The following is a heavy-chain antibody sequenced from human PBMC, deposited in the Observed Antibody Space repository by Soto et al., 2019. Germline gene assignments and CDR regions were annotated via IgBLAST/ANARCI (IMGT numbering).Heavy chain of an antibody. V-gene: IGHV4-39*01. CDR2: LHYSGTA. Sequence: QLQLQESGPGLVKPSETLSLTCSVSGGSITSGGYNWVWVRQPPGKGLQSIATLHYSGTAYYNPSLKSRLTMSVDTSKNQFSLKLNSVTAADTAVYYCARPYYNDSQIGFAFWGQGTLLTVSS. CDR3: ARPYYNDSQIGFAF. D-gene: IGHD1-26*01. J-gene: IGHJ3*01. CDR1: GGSITSGGYN.